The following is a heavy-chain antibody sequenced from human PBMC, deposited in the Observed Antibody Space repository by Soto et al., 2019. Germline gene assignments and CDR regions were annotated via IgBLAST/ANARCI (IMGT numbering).Heavy chain of an antibody. J-gene: IGHJ4*02. V-gene: IGHV4-4*02. CDR2: IHHSGST. CDR1: GWSIISKTR. CDR3: ATDDY. Sequence: SETLSLTCAVSGWSIISKTRWSWVRQPPGAGLEWIGEIHHSGSTNYNPSLKSRVTISVDKSKNQFSLKVTSLTAADTAVYYCATDDYWGQGILVTV.